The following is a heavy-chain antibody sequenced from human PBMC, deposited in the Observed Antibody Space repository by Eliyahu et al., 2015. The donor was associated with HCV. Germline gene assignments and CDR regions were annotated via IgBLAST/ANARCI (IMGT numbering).Heavy chain of an antibody. J-gene: IGHJ1*01. Sequence: QVQLVESGGGVVQPGRSLRLSCAASGSTFSTYGVHWVRQAPGKGLEWVALIFYDGSKKYYADSVKGRFTISRDNSKNTLYLQMNSVRAEDTAVYFCARPTPSGSAEFLQHWGQGTLVTVSS. CDR3: ARPTPSGSAEFLQH. D-gene: IGHD1-26*01. CDR2: IFYDGSKK. CDR1: GSTFSTYG. V-gene: IGHV3-33*03.